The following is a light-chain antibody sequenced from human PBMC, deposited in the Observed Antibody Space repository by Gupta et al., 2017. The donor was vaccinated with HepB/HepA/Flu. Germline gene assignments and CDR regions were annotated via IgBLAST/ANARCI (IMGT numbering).Light chain of an antibody. J-gene: IGLJ1*01. CDR1: SSNIGSNY. V-gene: IGLV1-51*01. Sequence: QSVLTQPPSVSAAPGQKVTISCSGSSSNIGSNYVSWYQQLPGTAPKLLIYDNNKRPSGIPDRFSGSKSGTSAALGITGLQTGDDADYYCGTWDNSMSVLFGTGTRVTVL. CDR2: DNN. CDR3: GTWDNSMSVL.